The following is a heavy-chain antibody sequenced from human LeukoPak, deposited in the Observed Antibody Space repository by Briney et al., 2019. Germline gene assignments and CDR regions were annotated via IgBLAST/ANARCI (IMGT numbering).Heavy chain of an antibody. CDR3: AKGKAVAGFDY. CDR1: GYTFTRYD. CDR2: MNPNSGNT. J-gene: IGHJ4*02. Sequence: ASVKVSCKASGYTFTRYDINWVRPATGQGLDWMGWMNPNSGNTGYAQKFQGRVTMTRNTSISTAYMELSSLRSEDTAVYYCAKGKAVAGFDYWGQGTLVTVSS. D-gene: IGHD6-19*01. V-gene: IGHV1-8*01.